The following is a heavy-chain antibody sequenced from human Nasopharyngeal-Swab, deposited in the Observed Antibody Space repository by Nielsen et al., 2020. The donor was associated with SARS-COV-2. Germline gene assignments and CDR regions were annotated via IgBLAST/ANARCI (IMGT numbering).Heavy chain of an antibody. V-gene: IGHV3-9*01. Sequence: SLKISCAASGFTFDDYAFHWVRQAPGKSLEWVSGISWKSEYIGSADSVKGRFTISRDNAKSSLYLQMNNLGPEDTALYYCAKDKGRWFGELYRAFDIWGQGTMVTVSS. CDR1: GFTFDDYA. J-gene: IGHJ3*02. CDR3: AKDKGRWFGELYRAFDI. D-gene: IGHD3-10*01. CDR2: ISWKSEYI.